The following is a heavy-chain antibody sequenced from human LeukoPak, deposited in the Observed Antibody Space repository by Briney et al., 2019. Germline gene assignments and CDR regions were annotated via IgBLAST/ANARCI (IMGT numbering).Heavy chain of an antibody. Sequence: GASVKVSCKASGYTFTSYYLYWVRQAPGQGLEWMGIIIPSGGSTNYAQRFQGRVTMTRDTSTSTVYMELSSLRSEDTAVYYCARGPRITMVRGGQWYYSMDVWGKGTTVTISS. J-gene: IGHJ6*03. CDR2: IIPSGGST. V-gene: IGHV1-46*01. CDR1: GYTFTSYY. D-gene: IGHD3-10*01. CDR3: ARGPRITMVRGGQWYYSMDV.